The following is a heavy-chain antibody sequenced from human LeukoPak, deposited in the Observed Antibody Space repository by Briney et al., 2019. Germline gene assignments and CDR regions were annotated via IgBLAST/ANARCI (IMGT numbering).Heavy chain of an antibody. CDR3: ARDGGAAGVDAFDI. Sequence: PGGSLRLSCAASGFTFTSYAMHWVRQAPGKGLEWVAVISYDGSNKYYADSVKGRFTISRDNSKNTLYLQMNSLRAEDTAVYYCARDGGAAGVDAFDIWGQGTMVTVSS. CDR2: ISYDGSNK. D-gene: IGHD6-25*01. CDR1: GFTFTSYA. J-gene: IGHJ3*02. V-gene: IGHV3-30-3*01.